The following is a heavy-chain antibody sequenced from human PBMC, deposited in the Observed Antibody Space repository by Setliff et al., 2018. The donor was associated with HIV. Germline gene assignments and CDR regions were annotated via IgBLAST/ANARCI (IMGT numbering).Heavy chain of an antibody. CDR3: ARVQWDLLYVPDAFKI. CDR1: GGSINSSFYY. D-gene: IGHD1-26*01. CDR2: MYYSGSI. V-gene: IGHV4-39*07. Sequence: SETLSLTCTVSGGSINSSFYYWAWIRQPPGKGLEWIGNMYYSGSIFYKPSLKSRVTISVDTSKNQFSLQLSSVTAADTAVYYCARVQWDLLYVPDAFKIWGLGTMVTVSS. J-gene: IGHJ3*02.